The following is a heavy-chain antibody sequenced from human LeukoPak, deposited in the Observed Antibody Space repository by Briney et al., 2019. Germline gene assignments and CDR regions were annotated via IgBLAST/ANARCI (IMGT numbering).Heavy chain of an antibody. V-gene: IGHV3-66*01. CDR1: GFTVSSSY. D-gene: IGHD1-1*01. CDR2: IYSGGST. CDR3: ARASQLWYYFDY. Sequence: GGSLRLSCAASGFTVSSSYMSWVRQAPGKGLEWVSVIYSGGSTYYADSVKGRFTISRDNSKNTLYLQMNSLRAEDTAVYYCARASQLWYYFDYWGQGTLVTVSS. J-gene: IGHJ4*02.